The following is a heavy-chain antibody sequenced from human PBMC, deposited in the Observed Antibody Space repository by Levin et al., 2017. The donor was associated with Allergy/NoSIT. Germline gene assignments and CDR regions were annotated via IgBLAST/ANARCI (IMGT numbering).Heavy chain of an antibody. V-gene: IGHV3-43*01. CDR1: GFTFDDYT. CDR2: ISWDGGST. CDR3: AKDMGVRMATMHYYYGMDV. Sequence: LSLTCAASGFTFDDYTMHWVRQAPGKGLEWVSLISWDGGSTYYADSVKGRFTISRDNSKNSLYLQMNSLRTEDTALYYCAKDMGVRMATMHYYYGMDVWGQGTTVTVSS. J-gene: IGHJ6*02. D-gene: IGHD5-24*01.